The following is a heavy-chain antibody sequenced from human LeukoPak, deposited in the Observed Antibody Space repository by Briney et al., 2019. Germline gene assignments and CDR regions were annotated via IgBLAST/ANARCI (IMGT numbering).Heavy chain of an antibody. D-gene: IGHD3-10*01. CDR1: GYTLTSYG. J-gene: IGHJ6*02. V-gene: IGHV1-18*01. CDR2: ISAYNGNT. CDR3: ARGSVSMVRGVIIQARGYYYYGMDV. Sequence: ASVKVSCKASGYTLTSYGISWVRQAPGQGLEWMGWISAYNGNTNYAQKLQGRVTMTTDTSTSTAYMELRSLRSDDTAVYYCARGSVSMVRGVIIQARGYYYYGMDVWGQGTTVTVSS.